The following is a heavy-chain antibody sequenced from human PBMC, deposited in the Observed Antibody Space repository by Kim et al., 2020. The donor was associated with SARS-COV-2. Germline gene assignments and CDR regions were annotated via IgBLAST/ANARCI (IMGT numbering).Heavy chain of an antibody. CDR2: ISAYNGNT. V-gene: IGHV1-18*04. CDR3: ARFAVRGRGYSGTNWFDP. J-gene: IGHJ5*02. CDR1: GYTFTSYG. Sequence: ASVMVSCKASGYTFTSYGISWVRQAPGQGLEWMGWISAYNGNTNYAQKLQGRVTMTTDTSTSTAYMELRSLRSDDTAVYYCARFAVRGRGYSGTNWFDPWGQGTLVTVSS. D-gene: IGHD5-12*01.